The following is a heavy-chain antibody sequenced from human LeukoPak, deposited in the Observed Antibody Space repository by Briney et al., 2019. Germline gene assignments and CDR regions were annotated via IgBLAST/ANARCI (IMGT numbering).Heavy chain of an antibody. J-gene: IGHJ4*02. CDR2: IRYDGSNK. V-gene: IGHV3-30*02. CDR1: GFTFSSYG. D-gene: IGHD6-13*01. CDR3: ARDPIDSAAGTGGVVDY. Sequence: GGSLRLSCAASGFTFSSYGMHWVRQAPGKGLEWVAFIRYDGSNKYYADSVKGRFTISRDNSKNTLYLQMNSLRAEDTAVYYCARDPIDSAAGTGGVVDYWGQGTLVTVSS.